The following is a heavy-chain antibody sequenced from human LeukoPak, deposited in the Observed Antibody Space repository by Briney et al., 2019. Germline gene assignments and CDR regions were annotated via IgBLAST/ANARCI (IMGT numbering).Heavy chain of an antibody. CDR2: IIPILGIA. J-gene: IGHJ4*02. CDR3: AREGDYDGEIDY. CDR1: GGTFSSYA. D-gene: IGHD4-17*01. V-gene: IGHV1-69*04. Sequence: SVKVSCKASGGTFSSYAISWVRQAPGQGLEWMGRIIPILGIANYAQKSQGRVTITADKSTSTAYMELSSLRSEDTAVYYCAREGDYDGEIDYWGQGTLVTVSS.